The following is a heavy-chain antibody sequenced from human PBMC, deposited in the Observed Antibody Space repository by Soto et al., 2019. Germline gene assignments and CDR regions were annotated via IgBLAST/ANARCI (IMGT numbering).Heavy chain of an antibody. D-gene: IGHD6-13*01. J-gene: IGHJ3*02. V-gene: IGHV6-1*01. CDR2: TYYRSKWYN. CDR3: ARGWPLRSIAQAGTRRNAFDI. Sequence: SQTLSLTCAISGDSVSSNSAAWNWIRQSPSRGLEWLGRTYYRSKWYNDYAVSVKSRITINPDTSKNQFSLQLNSVTPEDTAVYSCARGWPLRSIAQAGTRRNAFDIWGQGTMVTVSS. CDR1: GDSVSSNSAA.